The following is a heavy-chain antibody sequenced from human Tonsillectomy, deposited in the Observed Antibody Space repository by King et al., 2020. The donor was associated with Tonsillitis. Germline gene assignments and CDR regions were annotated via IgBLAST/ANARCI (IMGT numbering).Heavy chain of an antibody. J-gene: IGHJ3*02. V-gene: IGHV3-21*01. D-gene: IGHD3-10*01. CDR1: GFTFSSYS. CDR3: ERVWVVRGVGAYDI. CDR2: ITSSSNYI. Sequence: QLVQSGGGLVKPGGSLRLSCAASGFTFSSYSLHWVRQAPGKGLEWVSSITSSSNYIYYADSMEGRCTISRDNAKNSLYLQMNSLRAEDTAMYYCERVWVVRGVGAYDIWGQGTMVTVSS.